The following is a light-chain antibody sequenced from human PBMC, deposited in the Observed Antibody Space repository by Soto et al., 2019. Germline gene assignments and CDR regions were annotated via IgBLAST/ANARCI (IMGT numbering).Light chain of an antibody. Sequence: QSVLTQPPSVSGAPGQRVTISCTGSSSNIGAGYDVHWYQQLPGTAPKLLIYGNSNRPSGVPDRFSGSKSGTSASLAITGLQPEDEADNYCQFYDSSLSALFGGGTKLTVL. CDR1: SSNIGAGYD. CDR3: QFYDSSLSAL. CDR2: GNS. J-gene: IGLJ3*02. V-gene: IGLV1-40*01.